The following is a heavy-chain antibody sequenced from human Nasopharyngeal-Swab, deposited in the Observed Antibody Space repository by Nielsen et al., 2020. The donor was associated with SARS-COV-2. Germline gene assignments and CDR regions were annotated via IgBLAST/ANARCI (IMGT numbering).Heavy chain of an antibody. CDR2: IYYSGST. Sequence: PGKGLEWIGYIYYSGSTYYNPSLKSRVTISVDTSKNQFSLKLSSVTAADTAVYDGERREKKSSSGEREYGGQG. V-gene: IGHV4-30-4*01. D-gene: IGHD6-13*01. J-gene: IGHJ4*02. CDR3: ERREKKSSSGEREY.